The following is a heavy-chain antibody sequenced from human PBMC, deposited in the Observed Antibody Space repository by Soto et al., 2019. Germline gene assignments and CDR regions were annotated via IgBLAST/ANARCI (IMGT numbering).Heavy chain of an antibody. CDR2: ISGSGGST. CDR3: AKDPPVGWLFDY. D-gene: IGHD5-18*01. V-gene: IGHV3-23*01. CDR1: GFTFSSYA. J-gene: IGHJ4*02. Sequence: GGSLRLSCAASGFTFSSYAMSWDRQAPGKGLEWVSAISGSGGSTYYADSVKGRLTISRDNSKNALYLQMNSLRAEDTAVYYWAKDPPVGWLFDYWGQGTLVTVSS.